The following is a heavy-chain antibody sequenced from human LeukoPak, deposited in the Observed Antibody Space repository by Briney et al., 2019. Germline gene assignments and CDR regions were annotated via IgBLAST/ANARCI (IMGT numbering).Heavy chain of an antibody. CDR2: IIPIFGTA. CDR1: GGTFSSYA. D-gene: IGHD3-22*01. J-gene: IGHJ4*02. Sequence: SVKVSCKASGGTFSSYAISWVRQALGQGLEWMGGIIPIFGTANYAQKFQGRVTITTDESTSTAYMELSSLRSEDTAVYYCAGGSYYYDSSAYFYPEPFDYWGQGTLVTVSS. V-gene: IGHV1-69*05. CDR3: AGGSYYYDSSAYFYPEPFDY.